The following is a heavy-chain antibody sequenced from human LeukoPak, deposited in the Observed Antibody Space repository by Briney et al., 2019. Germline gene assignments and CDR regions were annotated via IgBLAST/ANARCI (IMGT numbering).Heavy chain of an antibody. CDR2: IKLDGSEK. V-gene: IGHV3-7*01. CDR1: GFSFSDYW. Sequence: PGGSLRLSCAASGFSFSDYWISWVRQAPGKGLEWVANIKLDGSEKYYVNSVKGRFTISRDNAKNSLNLQMNSLRAEDTAVYYCARETRGSYVPGLDSWGQGTLVTVSS. D-gene: IGHD1-26*01. J-gene: IGHJ4*02. CDR3: ARETRGSYVPGLDS.